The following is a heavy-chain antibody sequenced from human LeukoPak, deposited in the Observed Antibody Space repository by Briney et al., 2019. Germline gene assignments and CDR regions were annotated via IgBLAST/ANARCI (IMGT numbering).Heavy chain of an antibody. V-gene: IGHV4-34*01. CDR3: ARRTGYDFWSGYHTPLGY. CDR2: INHSGST. CDR1: GGSISGYY. Sequence: PSETLSLTCTVSGGSISGYYWSWIRQPPGKGLEWIGEINHSGSTNYNPSLKSRVTISVDTSKNQFSLKLSSVTAADTAVYYCARRTGYDFWSGYHTPLGYWGQGTLVTVSS. D-gene: IGHD3-3*01. J-gene: IGHJ4*02.